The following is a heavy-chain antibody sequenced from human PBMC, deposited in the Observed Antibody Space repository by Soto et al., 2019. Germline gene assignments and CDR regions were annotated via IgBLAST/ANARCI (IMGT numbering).Heavy chain of an antibody. Sequence: GGSLRLSCAASGFTFSSYAMHWVRQAPGKGLEWVAVISYDGSNKYYADSVKGRFTISRDNSKNTLYLQMNSLRAEDTAVYYCARGGRQPLLYLIDYWGQGTLVTVSS. V-gene: IGHV3-30-3*01. CDR3: ARGGRQPLLYLIDY. D-gene: IGHD2-2*02. CDR2: ISYDGSNK. CDR1: GFTFSSYA. J-gene: IGHJ4*02.